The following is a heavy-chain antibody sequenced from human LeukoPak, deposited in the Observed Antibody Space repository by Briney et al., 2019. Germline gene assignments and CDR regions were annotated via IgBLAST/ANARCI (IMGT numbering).Heavy chain of an antibody. J-gene: IGHJ6*03. V-gene: IGHV1-69*01. D-gene: IGHD5-18*01. CDR3: ARGKGDTAMVTSYYYYYYMDV. CDR2: IIPIFGTA. CDR1: GFTFSSYA. Sequence: GGSLRLSCAASGFTFSSYAISWVRQAPGQGLEWMGGIIPIFGTADYAQKFQGRVTITADESTSTAYMELSSLRSEDTAVYYCARGKGDTAMVTSYYYYYYMDVWGKGTTVTISS.